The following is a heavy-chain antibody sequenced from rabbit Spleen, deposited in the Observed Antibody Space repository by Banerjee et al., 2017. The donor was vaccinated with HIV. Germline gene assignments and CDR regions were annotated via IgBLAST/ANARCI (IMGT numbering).Heavy chain of an antibody. CDR2: IDPVFGIT. J-gene: IGHJ3*01. V-gene: IGHV1S7*01. D-gene: IGHD8-1*01. CDR3: ARDPVIAGSAYYDL. Sequence: QLKESGGGLVTPGGTLKLSCKASGFDFSGYGMSWVRQAPGKGLEWIGYIDPVFGITYYASWVNGRFSISRENAQNTVFLQLNSLTAADTATYFCARDPVIAGSAYYDLWGQGTLVTVS. CDR1: GFDFSGYG.